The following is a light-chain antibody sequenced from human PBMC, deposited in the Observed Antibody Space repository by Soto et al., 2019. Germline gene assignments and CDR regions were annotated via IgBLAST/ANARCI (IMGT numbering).Light chain of an antibody. CDR3: QPHNQWPIT. J-gene: IGKJ5*01. CDR1: QSAGNS. V-gene: IGKV3D-15*01. CDR2: YIS. Sequence: EIVMTQSPATLSVSPGETASLSCRASQSAGNSLAWYQQKPGQAPRLLIYYISTRATGIPARFSGSGSGTEFTLTINSLKSEDSAVYYCQPHNQWPITFGQGTRLEIK.